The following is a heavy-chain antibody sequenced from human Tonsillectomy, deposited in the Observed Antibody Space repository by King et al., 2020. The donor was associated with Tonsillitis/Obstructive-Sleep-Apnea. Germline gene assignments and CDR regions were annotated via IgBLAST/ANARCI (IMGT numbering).Heavy chain of an antibody. CDR3: TTEGQGYSGYDWEYYYYYYMDV. J-gene: IGHJ6*03. D-gene: IGHD5-12*01. Sequence: VQLVESGGGLVKPGGSLRLSCAASGFTFSNAWMSWVRQAPGKGLEWVGRIKSKTDGETTDYAAPVKGRFTISRDDSKNTLYLQMNSLKTEDTAVYYCTTEGQGYSGYDWEYYYYYYMDVWGKGTTVTVSS. V-gene: IGHV3-15*01. CDR2: IKSKTDGETT. CDR1: GFTFSNAW.